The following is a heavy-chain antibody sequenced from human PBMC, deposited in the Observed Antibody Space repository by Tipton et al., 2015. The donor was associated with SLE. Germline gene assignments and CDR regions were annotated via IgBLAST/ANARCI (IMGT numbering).Heavy chain of an antibody. CDR1: GYPISSGYP. CDR3: VRDITMVPNVWFDP. D-gene: IGHD3-10*01. V-gene: IGHV4-38-2*02. J-gene: IGHJ5*02. Sequence: TLSLTCAVSGYPISSGYPWGWIRQPLPVQGLEWSGTIDHCENTDYNPSLKSRVTISLDTSKNQFSLKLSSVTAADKAVYYCVRDITMVPNVWFDPWGQGLLVTVSS. CDR2: IDHCENT.